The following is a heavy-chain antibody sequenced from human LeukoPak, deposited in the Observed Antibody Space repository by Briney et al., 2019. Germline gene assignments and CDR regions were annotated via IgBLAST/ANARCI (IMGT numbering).Heavy chain of an antibody. J-gene: IGHJ4*02. V-gene: IGHV3-48*01. CDR2: ISSSSSTI. D-gene: IGHD2-15*01. CDR3: ARDHCSGGSCYSGY. Sequence: WIRQSPGKGLEWVSYISSSSSTIYYADSVKGRFTISRDNAKNSLYLQMNSLRAEDTAVYYCARDHCSGGSCYSGYWGQGTLVTVSS.